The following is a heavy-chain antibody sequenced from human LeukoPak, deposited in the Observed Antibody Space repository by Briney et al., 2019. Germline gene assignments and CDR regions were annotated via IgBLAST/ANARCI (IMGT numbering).Heavy chain of an antibody. CDR3: ARDGNDFWSGYYMPFDY. CDR1: GVSISSGGYY. V-gene: IGHV4-31*03. D-gene: IGHD3-3*01. CDR2: IYYSGST. Sequence: SQTLSLTCTVSGVSISSGGYYWSWIRQHPGKGLEWIGHIYYSGSTYYNPSLKSRVTISVDTSKNQFSLKLSSVTAADTAVYYCARDGNDFWSGYYMPFDYWGQGTLVTVSS. J-gene: IGHJ4*02.